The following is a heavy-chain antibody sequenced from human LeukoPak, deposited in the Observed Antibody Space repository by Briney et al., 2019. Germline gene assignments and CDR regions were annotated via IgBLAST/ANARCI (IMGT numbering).Heavy chain of an antibody. CDR3: ARDRTFDV. V-gene: IGHV3-53*01. Sequence: GGSLRLSCAASWFTVSSTFMRWGRQAPGKGLEWVSVIYSGGSTYYADSVKGRFTISRDSSKNTLYLQLNSLRAEDTAVYHCARDRTFDVWGQGTMVTVSS. CDR2: IYSGGST. CDR1: WFTVSSTF. J-gene: IGHJ3*01.